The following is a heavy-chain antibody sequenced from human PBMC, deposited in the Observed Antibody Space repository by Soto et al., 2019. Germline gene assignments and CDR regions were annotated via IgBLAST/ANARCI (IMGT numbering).Heavy chain of an antibody. J-gene: IGHJ5*02. CDR3: ARGFPTGGYHNGNWFDP. D-gene: IGHD1-26*01. V-gene: IGHV1-3*01. CDR1: GYTFTTYA. CDR2: INAGDGNT. Sequence: ASVKVSCKASGYTFTTYALHWVRQAPGQRLEWMGRINAGDGNTKYSQKFQGRVTIARDTSASTAYMELSSLRSEDTAVFYCARGFPTGGYHNGNWFDPWGQGTLVTVSS.